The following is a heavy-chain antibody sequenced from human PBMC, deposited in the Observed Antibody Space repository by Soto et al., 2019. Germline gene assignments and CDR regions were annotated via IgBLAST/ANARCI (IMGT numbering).Heavy chain of an antibody. Sequence: GGSLRLSCAASGFTLSDSYMSWIRQAPGKGLEWLSYISNSGRTINYADSVKGRFTISRDNAKNLLYLQLNSLRGEDTAVYYCARDWGAWFDPWGQGTLVTVSS. J-gene: IGHJ5*02. CDR3: ARDWGAWFDP. CDR2: ISNSGRTI. D-gene: IGHD3-16*01. CDR1: GFTLSDSY. V-gene: IGHV3-11*01.